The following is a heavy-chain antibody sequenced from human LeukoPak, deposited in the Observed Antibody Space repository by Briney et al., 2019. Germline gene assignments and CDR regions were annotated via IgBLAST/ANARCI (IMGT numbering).Heavy chain of an antibody. CDR2: FDPEDGET. V-gene: IGHV1-24*01. CDR3: ASPKPLYYDSSGYVFDY. Sequence: ASVKVSCKVSGYTLTELSMHWVRQAPGKGLEWMGGFDPEDGETIYAQKIQGRVTMTEDTSTDTAYMELSSLRSEDTAVYYCASPKPLYYDSSGYVFDYWGQGTLVTVSS. D-gene: IGHD3-22*01. J-gene: IGHJ4*02. CDR1: GYTLTELS.